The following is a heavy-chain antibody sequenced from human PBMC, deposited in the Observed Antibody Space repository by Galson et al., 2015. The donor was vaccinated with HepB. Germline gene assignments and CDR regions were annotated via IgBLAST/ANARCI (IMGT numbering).Heavy chain of an antibody. CDR1: GYTFTSYY. J-gene: IGHJ4*02. Sequence: SVKVSCKASGYTFTSYYMHWVRQAPGQGLEWMGIINPSGGSTSYAQKFQDRVTMTRDTSTSTVYMELSSLRSEDTAVYYCARVTYYYDSSGRIDYWGQGTLVTVSS. D-gene: IGHD3-22*01. CDR2: INPSGGST. V-gene: IGHV1-46*01. CDR3: ARVTYYYDSSGRIDY.